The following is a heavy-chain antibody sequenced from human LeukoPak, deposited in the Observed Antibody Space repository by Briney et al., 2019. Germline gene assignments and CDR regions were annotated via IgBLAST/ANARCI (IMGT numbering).Heavy chain of an antibody. Sequence: GGSLRLSCAASGFTFSSYAMSWVRQVPGKGLEWVSVISGSGDNTYYADSVKGRFTISRDNSKNMLYLQMNSLRAEDTAVYYCAKIWAAGKGPLDYWGQGTLVTVSS. D-gene: IGHD6-13*01. V-gene: IGHV3-23*01. CDR1: GFTFSSYA. J-gene: IGHJ4*02. CDR3: AKIWAAGKGPLDY. CDR2: ISGSGDNT.